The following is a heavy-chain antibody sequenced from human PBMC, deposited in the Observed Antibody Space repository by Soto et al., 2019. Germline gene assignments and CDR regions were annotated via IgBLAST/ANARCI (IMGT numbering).Heavy chain of an antibody. D-gene: IGHD3-22*01. CDR3: ALRTMAVVPEY. CDR1: GDSISSYY. Sequence: QVQLQESGPGLVKPSETLSLTCAVSGDSISSYYCMWIRQPPGKGLESIGYLYYGRSANNNPSLNSRVTLSVDTSTTQCSLTLSSMTAADTAVYYCALRTMAVVPEYWGQGTLVTVSS. CDR2: LYYGRSA. J-gene: IGHJ4*02. V-gene: IGHV4-59*03.